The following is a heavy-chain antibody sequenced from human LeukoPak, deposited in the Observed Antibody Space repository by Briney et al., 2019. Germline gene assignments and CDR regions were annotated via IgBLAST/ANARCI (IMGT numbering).Heavy chain of an antibody. CDR3: AKRPQYQLLRTDYYYYMDV. CDR1: GFTFSSYV. Sequence: PGGSLRLSCAASGFTFSSYVMHWVRQAPGKGLEWVAIISYDGSNEYYADSVKGRFTISRDNSKNTLYLQMNSLRAEDTAVYYCAKRPQYQLLRTDYYYYMDVWGKGTTVTISS. J-gene: IGHJ6*03. V-gene: IGHV3-30*04. CDR2: ISYDGSNE. D-gene: IGHD2-2*01.